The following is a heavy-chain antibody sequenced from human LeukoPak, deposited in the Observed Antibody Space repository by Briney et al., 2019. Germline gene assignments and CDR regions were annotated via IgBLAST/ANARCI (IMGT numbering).Heavy chain of an antibody. CDR1: GYTFTGYY. CDR3: ARDDYYGSGSYGSMDV. D-gene: IGHD3-10*01. CDR2: INPNSGGT. J-gene: IGHJ6*03. V-gene: IGHV1-2*02. Sequence: ASVKVSCKASGYTFTGYYMHWVRQAPGQGLEWIGWINPNSGGTNYAQKFQGRVTMTRDTSISTAYMELSRLRSDDTAVYYCARDDYYGSGSYGSMDVWGKGTTVTISS.